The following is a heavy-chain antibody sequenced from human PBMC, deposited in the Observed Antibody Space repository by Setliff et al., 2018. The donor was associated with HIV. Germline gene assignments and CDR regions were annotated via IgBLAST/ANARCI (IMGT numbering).Heavy chain of an antibody. CDR3: ARGVVGARSFGD. CDR2: INGGNGNT. D-gene: IGHD1-26*01. J-gene: IGHJ4*02. CDR1: GYSFTNSA. Sequence: GASVKVSCKASGYSFTNSAIHWVRQAPGQRPEWMGWINGGNGNTKYSQQFQGRVTITRDTSATTAYMELSSLRSEDVAVYYCARGVVGARSFGDWGQGTLVTVSS. V-gene: IGHV1-3*03.